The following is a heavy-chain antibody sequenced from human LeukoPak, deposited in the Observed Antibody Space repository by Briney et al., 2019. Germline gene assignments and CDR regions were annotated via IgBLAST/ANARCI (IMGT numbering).Heavy chain of an antibody. Sequence: GASVKVSCKASGYTFTGHYMHWVRQAPGQGLEWMGWINPNSGGTNYAQKFQGRVTMTRDTSISTAYMEVNSLRFDDTAVYYCARGDMLDGDWGQGTLVTVSS. J-gene: IGHJ4*02. CDR1: GYTFTGHY. D-gene: IGHD2-8*01. CDR3: ARGDMLDGD. V-gene: IGHV1-2*02. CDR2: INPNSGGT.